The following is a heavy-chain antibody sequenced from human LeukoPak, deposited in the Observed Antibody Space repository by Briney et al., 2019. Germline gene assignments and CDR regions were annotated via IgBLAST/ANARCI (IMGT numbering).Heavy chain of an antibody. J-gene: IGHJ4*02. D-gene: IGHD5-18*01. CDR1: GYSISSGYY. CDR2: IYHSGST. V-gene: IGHV4-38-2*02. Sequence: SETLSLTCTVSGYSISSGYYWGWIRPPPGKGLEWIGSIYHSGSTYYNPSLKSRVTISVDTSKNQFSLKLSSVTAADTAVYYCASSGGYSYEYYFDYWGQGTLVTVSS. CDR3: ASSGGYSYEYYFDY.